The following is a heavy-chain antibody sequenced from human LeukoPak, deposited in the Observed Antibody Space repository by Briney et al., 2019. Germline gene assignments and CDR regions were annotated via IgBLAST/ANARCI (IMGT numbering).Heavy chain of an antibody. Sequence: GGSLRLSCAASGFTFSSYAMSWVRQAPGKGLEWVSAISGSGGSTYYADSVEGRFTISRDNSKNTLYLQMNSLRAEDTAVYYCAKQSPLGYCSSTSCYASDYWGQGTLVTVSS. CDR1: GFTFSSYA. CDR3: AKQSPLGYCSSTSCYASDY. CDR2: ISGSGGST. V-gene: IGHV3-23*01. D-gene: IGHD2-2*01. J-gene: IGHJ4*02.